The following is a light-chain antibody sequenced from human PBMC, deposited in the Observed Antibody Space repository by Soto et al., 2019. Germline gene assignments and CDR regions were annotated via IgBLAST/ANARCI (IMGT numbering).Light chain of an antibody. CDR1: SSDIGGYNY. CDR3: SSYTSSNTRYV. Sequence: QSVLTQPASVSGSPGQSITISCTGTSSDIGGYNYVSWYQQHPGKAPKLMIYEVSNRPSGVSNRFSGSKSGNTASLTISGLQAEDEGDYYCSSYTSSNTRYVFGTGTKVTVL. V-gene: IGLV2-14*01. CDR2: EVS. J-gene: IGLJ1*01.